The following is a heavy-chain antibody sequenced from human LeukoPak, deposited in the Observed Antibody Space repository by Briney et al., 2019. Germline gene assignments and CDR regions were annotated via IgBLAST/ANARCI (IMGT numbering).Heavy chain of an antibody. Sequence: SETLSLTCAVYGGSFSGYYWSWIRQSPGKGLEWIGYIYYTGSTSYNPSLRSRVTMSADTSKNQFSLKLTSVTAADTAVYYCARGVNSGYFDYCGQGTLVTVSS. V-gene: IGHV4-59*01. CDR1: GGSFSGYY. D-gene: IGHD1-26*01. J-gene: IGHJ4*02. CDR2: IYYTGST. CDR3: ARGVNSGYFDY.